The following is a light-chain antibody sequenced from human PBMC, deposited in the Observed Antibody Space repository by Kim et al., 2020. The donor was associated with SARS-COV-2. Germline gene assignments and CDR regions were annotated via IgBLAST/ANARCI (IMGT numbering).Light chain of an antibody. CDR2: AAS. V-gene: IGKV1-39*01. Sequence: DIQMTQSPSSLSASVGDRVTITCRTTQSISSHLNWYQQKPGRAPTLLISAASTLQGGVPSRFSGSGSETDFTLTISSLQPEDFSTFFSLLSYITPFTFRPGTKVHI. CDR1: QSISSH. CDR3: LLSYITPFT. J-gene: IGKJ3*01.